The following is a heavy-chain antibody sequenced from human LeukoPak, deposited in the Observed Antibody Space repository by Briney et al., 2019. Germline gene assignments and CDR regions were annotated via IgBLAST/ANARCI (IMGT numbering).Heavy chain of an antibody. J-gene: IGHJ4*02. CDR1: GYTFTSYA. CDR2: INAGNGNT. V-gene: IGHV1-3*01. CDR3: ARDFSSRVFGELIEGSALDY. Sequence: GASVKVSCKASGYTFTSYAMHWVRQAPGQRLEWMGWINAGNGNTKYSQKLQGRVTMTTDTSTSTAYMELRSLRSDDTAVYYCARDFSSRVFGELIEGSALDYWGQGTLVTVST. D-gene: IGHD3-10*02.